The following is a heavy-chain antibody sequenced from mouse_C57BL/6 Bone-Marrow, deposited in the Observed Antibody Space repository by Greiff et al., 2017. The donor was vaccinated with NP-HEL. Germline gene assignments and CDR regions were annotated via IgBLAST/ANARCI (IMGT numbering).Heavy chain of an antibody. Sequence: VKLQESGEGLVKPGGSLKLSCAASGFTFSSYAMSWVRQTPEKRLEWVAYISSGGDYIYYADTVKGRFTISRDKARNTLYLQMSSLKSEDTAMYYCTTPVYAMDYWGQGTSVTVSA. V-gene: IGHV5-9-1*02. J-gene: IGHJ4*01. CDR1: GFTFSSYA. CDR2: ISSGGDYI. CDR3: TTPVYAMDY.